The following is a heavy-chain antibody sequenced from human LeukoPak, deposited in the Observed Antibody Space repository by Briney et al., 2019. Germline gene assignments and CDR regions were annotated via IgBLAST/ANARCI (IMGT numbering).Heavy chain of an antibody. CDR3: ARGPTYQPIDY. J-gene: IGHJ4*02. CDR2: IHYSGTT. D-gene: IGHD2-2*01. V-gene: IGHV4-39*02. Sequence: SETLSLTCTVSGGSISSSNYYWGWIRQPPGKGLEWIASIHYSGTTYYSPSLKSRVTISVDTSKNHFSLNLNSVTAADTAVYYCARGPTYQPIDYWGQGTLVTVSS. CDR1: GGSISSSNYY.